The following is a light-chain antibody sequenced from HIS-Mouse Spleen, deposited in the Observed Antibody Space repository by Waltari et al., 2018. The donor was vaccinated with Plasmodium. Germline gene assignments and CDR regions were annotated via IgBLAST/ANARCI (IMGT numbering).Light chain of an antibody. Sequence: DIQMTQSPSTLPASVGHRVTLTCRARQSISSWLAWYQQKPGKAPKLLIYKASSLESGGPSRFSGSGSGTEFTLTISSLQPDDFATYYCQQYNSYSWTFGQGTKVEIK. CDR3: QQYNSYSWT. CDR2: KAS. CDR1: QSISSW. J-gene: IGKJ1*01. V-gene: IGKV1-5*03.